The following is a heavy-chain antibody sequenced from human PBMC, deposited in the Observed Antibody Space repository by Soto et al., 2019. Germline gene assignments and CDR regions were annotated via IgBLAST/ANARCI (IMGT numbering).Heavy chain of an antibody. V-gene: IGHV4-4*02. CDR1: GGSISSSKW. CDR2: IYHSGST. Sequence: SETLSLTCAVSGGSISSSKWWSWIRQPPGKGLEWIGEIYHSGSTNYNPSLKSRVTISVDKSKNQFSLRLSSVTAADTAVYYCARRTSSSSDYYGMDLWGQGTTVTVSS. J-gene: IGHJ6*02. CDR3: ARRTSSSSDYYGMDL. D-gene: IGHD6-6*01.